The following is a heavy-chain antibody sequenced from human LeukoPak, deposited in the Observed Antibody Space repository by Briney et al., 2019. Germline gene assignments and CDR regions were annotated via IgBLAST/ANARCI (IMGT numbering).Heavy chain of an antibody. V-gene: IGHV4-39*01. Sequence: SETLSLTCSVSGGSISSTNYYWGWIRQPPGKGLEWIGSIYYSGSTYYNPSLKSRVTISVDTSKNQFSLKLSSVTAADTAVYYCARGVLWFGYQGWFDPWGQGTLVTVSS. CDR2: IYYSGST. CDR3: ARGVLWFGYQGWFDP. D-gene: IGHD3-10*01. J-gene: IGHJ5*02. CDR1: GGSISSTNYY.